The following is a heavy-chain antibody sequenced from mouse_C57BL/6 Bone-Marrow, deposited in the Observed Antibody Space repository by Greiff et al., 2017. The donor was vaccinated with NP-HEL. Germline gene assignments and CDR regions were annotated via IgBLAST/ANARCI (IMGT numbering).Heavy chain of an antibody. V-gene: IGHV5-4*03. CDR3: ARGIYYGSSSYYAMDY. J-gene: IGHJ4*01. Sequence: VMLVESGGGLVKPGGSLKLSCAASGFTFSSYAMSWVRQTPEKRLEWVATISDGGSYTYYPDNVKGRFTISRDNAKNNLYLQMSHLKSEDTAMYYCARGIYYGSSSYYAMDYWGQGTSVTVSS. CDR1: GFTFSSYA. CDR2: ISDGGSYT. D-gene: IGHD1-1*01.